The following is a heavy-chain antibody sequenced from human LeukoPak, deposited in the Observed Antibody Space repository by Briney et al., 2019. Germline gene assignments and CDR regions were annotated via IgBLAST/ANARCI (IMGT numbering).Heavy chain of an antibody. CDR2: INHSERT. J-gene: IGHJ4*02. V-gene: IGHV4-34*01. D-gene: IGHD3-22*01. CDR1: GGSFSDYY. CDR3: ARPYYYDSSGYYYFDY. Sequence: SETLSLTCAVYGGSFSDYYWSWIRQPPGKGLEWIGEINHSERTNYNPSLKSRVTISVDTSKNQFSLKLSSVTAADTAVYYCARPYYYDSSGYYYFDYWGQGTLVTVSS.